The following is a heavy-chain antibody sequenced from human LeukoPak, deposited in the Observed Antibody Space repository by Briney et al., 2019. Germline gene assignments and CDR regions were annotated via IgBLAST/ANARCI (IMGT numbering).Heavy chain of an antibody. CDR1: GGTFSSYT. V-gene: IGHV1-69*02. D-gene: IGHD6-6*01. Sequence: SVKVSCKASGGTFSSYTISWERQAPGQGLEWMGRIIPILGIANYAQKFQGRVTITADKSTSTAYMELSSLRSEDTAVYYCARGTSSSSGDWFDPWGQGTLVTVSS. J-gene: IGHJ5*02. CDR3: ARGTSSSSGDWFDP. CDR2: IIPILGIA.